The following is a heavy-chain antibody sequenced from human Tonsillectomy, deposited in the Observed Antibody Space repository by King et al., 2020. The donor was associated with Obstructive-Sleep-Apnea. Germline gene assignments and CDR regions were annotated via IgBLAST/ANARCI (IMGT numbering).Heavy chain of an antibody. J-gene: IGHJ4*02. CDR3: AREGYSSSWLLDY. CDR1: GFTFSSYA. D-gene: IGHD6-13*01. Sequence: VQLVESGGGVVQPGRSLRLYCAVSGFTFSSYAMHWVRQAPSKGLEWVAGMSHDGTNKYYADSVKGRCTVSRDNSKNTLYLQMNSLGAEDTAVYYCAREGYSSSWLLDYWGQGTLVTVSS. CDR2: MSHDGTNK. V-gene: IGHV3-30*04.